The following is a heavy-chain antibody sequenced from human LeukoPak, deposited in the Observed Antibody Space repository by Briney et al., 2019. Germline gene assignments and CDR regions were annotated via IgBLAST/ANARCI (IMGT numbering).Heavy chain of an antibody. CDR3: AREGYSSSWPEGFDP. D-gene: IGHD6-13*01. CDR1: GYTFTSYY. V-gene: IGHV1-46*01. J-gene: IGHJ5*02. Sequence: ASVKVSCKASGYTFTSYYMHWVRQAPGQGLEWMGIINPSGGSASYAQKFQGRVTMTRDTSTSTVYMELSSLRSEDTAVYYCAREGYSSSWPEGFDPWGQGTLVTVSS. CDR2: INPSGGSA.